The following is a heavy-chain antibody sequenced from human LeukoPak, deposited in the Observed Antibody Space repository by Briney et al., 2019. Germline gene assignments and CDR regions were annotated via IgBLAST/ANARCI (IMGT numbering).Heavy chain of an antibody. D-gene: IGHD3-16*01. CDR3: ARGGEFEAFDI. J-gene: IGHJ3*02. CDR2: ISYDGSNK. Sequence: PGGSLRLSCAASGFTLSTYGMHWVRQAPGKGLEWVAVISYDGSNKYYADSVKGRFTISRDNSKNTLYLQMNSLRAEDTAVYYCARGGEFEAFDIWGQGTMVTVSS. V-gene: IGHV3-30*03. CDR1: GFTLSTYG.